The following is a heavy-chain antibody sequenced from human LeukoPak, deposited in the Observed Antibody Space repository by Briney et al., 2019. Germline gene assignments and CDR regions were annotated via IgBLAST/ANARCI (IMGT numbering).Heavy chain of an antibody. CDR1: DGSFSGYY. D-gene: IGHD6-19*01. J-gene: IGHJ4*02. CDR3: ARGRSSSGWYPNPNFDY. CDR2: INHSGRP. Sequence: SETLSLTCAVHDGSFSGYYWSWIRQPPGKGLEWSGEINHSGRPNYNASLKSRVTISEDTSKNQFSLKLSSVTAADTAVYYCARGRSSSGWYPNPNFDYWGQGTLVTVSS. V-gene: IGHV4-34*01.